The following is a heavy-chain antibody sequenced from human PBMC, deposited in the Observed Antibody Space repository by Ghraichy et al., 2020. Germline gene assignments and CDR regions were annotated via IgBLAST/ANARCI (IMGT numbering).Heavy chain of an antibody. D-gene: IGHD2-15*01. Sequence: SETLSLTCSVSGGSINSGGYSWTWIRQPPGKGLEWIGYFYHTGRSFYNPSLKSRVTISVDRSKNQFSLNLNSVTAADTAVYYCARGGGYCSAGNCYIGRNYYSYGMDVWGQGATVTVSS. CDR3: ARGGGYCSAGNCYIGRNYYSYGMDV. J-gene: IGHJ6*02. CDR2: FYHTGRS. CDR1: GGSINSGGYS. V-gene: IGHV4-30-2*01.